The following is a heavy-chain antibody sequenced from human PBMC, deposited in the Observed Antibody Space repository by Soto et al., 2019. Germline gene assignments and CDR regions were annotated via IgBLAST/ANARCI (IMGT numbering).Heavy chain of an antibody. CDR2: IYYSGST. D-gene: IGHD6-19*01. Sequence: SETLSLTCTVSGGSITSYYWSWIWQPPGKGLEWIGYIYYSGSTNYNPSLKSRVTISVDTSKNQFSLKLSSVTAADTAVYYCARRGKVAGENYYYYYMDVWGKGTTVT. CDR1: GGSITSYY. CDR3: ARRGKVAGENYYYYYMDV. V-gene: IGHV4-59*08. J-gene: IGHJ6*03.